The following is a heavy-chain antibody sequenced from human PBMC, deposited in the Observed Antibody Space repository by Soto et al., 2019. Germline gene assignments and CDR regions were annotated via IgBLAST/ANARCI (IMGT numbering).Heavy chain of an antibody. D-gene: IGHD5-18*01. CDR3: XRDTAMDTNYYYYGMDV. CDR1: GGSISSSSYY. Sequence: PSETLSLTCTVSGGSISSSSYYWGWIRQPPGKGLEWIGSIYYSGSTYYNPSLKSRVTISVDTSKNQFSLKLSSVTAADTAVYYCXRDTAMDTNYYYYGMDVWGPGTTVTVSS. V-gene: IGHV4-39*01. CDR2: IYYSGST. J-gene: IGHJ6*02.